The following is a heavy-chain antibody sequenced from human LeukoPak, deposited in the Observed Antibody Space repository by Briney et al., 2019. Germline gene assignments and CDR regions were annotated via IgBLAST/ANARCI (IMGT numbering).Heavy chain of an antibody. CDR1: GGSISSSNYY. CDR2: IYYRGST. CDR3: ARHPDYYDSSGVDY. J-gene: IGHJ4*02. Sequence: SETLSLTCTVSGGSISSSNYYWGWIRQPPGRGLEWIGSIYYRGSTYYNPSLKSRVTISVDTSKNQFSLKLSSVTAADTAVYYCARHPDYYDSSGVDYWGQGTLVTVYS. D-gene: IGHD3-22*01. V-gene: IGHV4-39*01.